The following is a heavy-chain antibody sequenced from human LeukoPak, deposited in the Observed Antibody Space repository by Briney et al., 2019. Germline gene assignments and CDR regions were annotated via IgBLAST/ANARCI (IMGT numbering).Heavy chain of an antibody. D-gene: IGHD3-22*01. CDR2: IKEDGSKK. J-gene: IGHJ4*02. Sequence: GSLRLSCAASGFTFSSYGMHWVRQAPGKGLEWVANIKEDGSKKNYVDSVKGRFTISRDNAKNSLYLQMNSLRVEDTAVYYCATPLDYYDSSGYHQGGDWGQGTLVTVSS. V-gene: IGHV3-7*03. CDR3: ATPLDYYDSSGYHQGGD. CDR1: GFTFSSYG.